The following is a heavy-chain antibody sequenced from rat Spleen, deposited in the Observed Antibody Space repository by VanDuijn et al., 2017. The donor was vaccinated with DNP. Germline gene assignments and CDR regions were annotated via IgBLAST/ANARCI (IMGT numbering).Heavy chain of an antibody. V-gene: IGHV2-41*01. J-gene: IGHJ2*01. CDR2: IWNTGGT. D-gene: IGHD5-1*01. CDR1: GFSLTSYN. CDR3: ARDPNWGDY. Sequence: QVLLKESGPGLVQPSQTLSLTFTVSGFSLTSYNVHWVRQPPGKGLEWMGIIWNTGGTRYNSALKSRLTISKDTSKSQVFLKMNSLQTEDTATYYCARDPNWGDYWGQGVMVTVSS.